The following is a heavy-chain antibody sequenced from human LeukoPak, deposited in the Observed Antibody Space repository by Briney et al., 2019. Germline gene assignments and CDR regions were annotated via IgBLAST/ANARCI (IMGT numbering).Heavy chain of an antibody. Sequence: PGRSLRLSCAASGFTFDDYAMHWVRQAPGKGLEWVAVISYDGSNKYYADSVKGRFTISTDNSKNTLYLQMNSLRAEDTAVYYCARDKFSSGYHAPFDYWGQGTLVTVSS. CDR2: ISYDGSNK. V-gene: IGHV3-30-3*01. D-gene: IGHD3-22*01. J-gene: IGHJ4*02. CDR3: ARDKFSSGYHAPFDY. CDR1: GFTFDDYA.